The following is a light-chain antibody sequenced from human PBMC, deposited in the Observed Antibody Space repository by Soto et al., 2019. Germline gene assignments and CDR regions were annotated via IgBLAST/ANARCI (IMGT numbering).Light chain of an antibody. CDR2: EVG. J-gene: IGLJ2*01. Sequence: QSVLTQPASVSGSPGQSITISCTGTSSDVGGYKFVSCYQHHPGKAPKLMIYEVGNRPSGIANRFSGSKSGNTASLTISGLQAEDEADYYCSSYTGTSSYVLFGGGTKVTVL. V-gene: IGLV2-14*01. CDR1: SSDVGGYKF. CDR3: SSYTGTSSYVL.